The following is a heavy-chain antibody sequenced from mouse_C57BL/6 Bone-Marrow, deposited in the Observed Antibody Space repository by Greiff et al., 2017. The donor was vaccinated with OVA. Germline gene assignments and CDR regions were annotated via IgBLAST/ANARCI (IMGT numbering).Heavy chain of an antibody. Sequence: QVQLQQSGAELVRPGTSVKMSCKASGYTFTNYWIGWEKQRPGHGLEWIGDIYPGGGYTNYNEKFKGKATLTADKSSSTAYMQFSSLTSEDSAIYYCARWGTTVVDYAMDYWGQGTSVTVSS. CDR2: IYPGGGYT. V-gene: IGHV1-63*01. CDR3: ARWGTTVVDYAMDY. CDR1: GYTFTNYW. J-gene: IGHJ4*01. D-gene: IGHD1-1*01.